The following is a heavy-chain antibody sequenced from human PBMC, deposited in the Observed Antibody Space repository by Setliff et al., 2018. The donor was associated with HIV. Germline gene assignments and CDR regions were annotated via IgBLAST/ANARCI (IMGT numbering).Heavy chain of an antibody. Sequence: ASVKVSCKASGYTFTDYYMHWVQQAPGKGLEWMGRVEPQHGETIFAGKFQGRVTITADTSTDTAYMELSSLRSEDTAVYFCARGTTATDYYYYMDVWGKCTSVTVAS. J-gene: IGHJ6*03. CDR1: GYTFTDYY. D-gene: IGHD4-17*01. V-gene: IGHV1-69-2*01. CDR2: VEPQHGET. CDR3: ARGTTATDYYYYMDV.